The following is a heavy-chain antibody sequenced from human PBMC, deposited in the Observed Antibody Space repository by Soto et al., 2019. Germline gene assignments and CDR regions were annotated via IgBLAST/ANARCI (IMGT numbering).Heavy chain of an antibody. CDR3: AHYTTDTYFDV. V-gene: IGHV2-5*02. CDR2: LYWDETR. J-gene: IGHJ6*04. Sequence: QITLKESSPTLVKPTQTLTLTCSVSGFSLYSGGVGGSWIRQPPGKALEWLALLYWDETRRYNPSLRNTLTIAKDTSENLVVLTMTDMGPVDTSTYFCAHYTTDTYFDVWGKGTTVTVSS. CDR1: GFSLYSGGVG. D-gene: IGHD1-1*01.